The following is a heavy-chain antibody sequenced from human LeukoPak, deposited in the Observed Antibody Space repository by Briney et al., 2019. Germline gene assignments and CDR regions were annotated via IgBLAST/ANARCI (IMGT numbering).Heavy chain of an antibody. V-gene: IGHV3-48*03. Sequence: GGSLRLSCAASGFTFSSYGMSWVRQAPGKGLEWVSYITSSGGAVYYADSVKGRFTISRDNAKSSLYLQMNSLRAEDTAVYYCARPPSITNPYFGMDVWGQGTTVTVSS. D-gene: IGHD3-3*01. CDR1: GFTFSSYG. CDR3: ARPPSITNPYFGMDV. CDR2: ITSSGGAV. J-gene: IGHJ6*02.